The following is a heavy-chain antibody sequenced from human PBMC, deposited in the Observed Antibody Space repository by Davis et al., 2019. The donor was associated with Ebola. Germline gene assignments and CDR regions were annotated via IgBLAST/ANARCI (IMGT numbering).Heavy chain of an antibody. V-gene: IGHV3-7*01. CDR3: LYGMDV. CDR2: IKQDGSEK. J-gene: IGHJ6*02. CDR1: GYSFTSYW. Sequence: GESLKISCKGSGYSFTSYWMSWVRQAPGKGLEWVASIKQDGSEKYYVDSVKGRFTISRDNAKNSLYLQMNSLRAEDTAVYYCLYGMDVWGQGTTVTVSS.